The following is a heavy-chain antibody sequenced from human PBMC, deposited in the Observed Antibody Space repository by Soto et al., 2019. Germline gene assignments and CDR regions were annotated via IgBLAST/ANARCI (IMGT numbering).Heavy chain of an antibody. D-gene: IGHD1-1*01. Sequence: SETLSLTCTVSGGSISSYYWSWIRQPPGKGLEWIGYIYYSGSTNYNPSLKSRVTISVDTSKNQFSLKLSSVTAADTAVYYCARVRTGTAGRYYYYVDVGGKGRTVTVSS. V-gene: IGHV4-59*01. CDR3: ARVRTGTAGRYYYYVDV. J-gene: IGHJ6*03. CDR1: GGSISSYY. CDR2: IYYSGST.